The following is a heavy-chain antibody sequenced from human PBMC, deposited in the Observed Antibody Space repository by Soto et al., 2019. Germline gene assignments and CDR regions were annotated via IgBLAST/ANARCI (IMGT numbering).Heavy chain of an antibody. J-gene: IGHJ4*02. CDR3: ARDQHVLLWFGESIMSDY. CDR2: ISAYNGNT. CDR1: GYTFTSYG. D-gene: IGHD3-10*01. V-gene: IGHV1-18*01. Sequence: GASVKVSCKASGYTFTSYGISWVRQAPGQGLEWMGWISAYNGNTNYAQKLQGRVTMTTDTSTSTAYMELRSLRSDDTAVYYCARDQHVLLWFGESIMSDYWGQGTLVTVSS.